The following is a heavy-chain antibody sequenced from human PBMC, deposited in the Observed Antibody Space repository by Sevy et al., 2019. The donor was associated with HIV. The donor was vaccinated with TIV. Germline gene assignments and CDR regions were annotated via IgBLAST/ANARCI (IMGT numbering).Heavy chain of an antibody. CDR3: ARDGRGISAFDI. CDR1: EFTFSSHA. J-gene: IGHJ3*02. Sequence: GGSLRLSCAASEFTFSSHAVSWVRQAPGKGLEWVSAISGNGENTHYADSVRGRFTISRDNFKNTLYLHMSTLRAEDTALDYCARDGRGISAFDIWGQGTMVTVSS. CDR2: ISGNGENT. V-gene: IGHV3-23*01. D-gene: IGHD3-3*02.